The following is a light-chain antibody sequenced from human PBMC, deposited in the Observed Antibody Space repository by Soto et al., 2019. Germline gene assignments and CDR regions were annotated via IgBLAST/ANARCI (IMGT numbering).Light chain of an antibody. V-gene: IGKV1-5*03. CDR3: QQYNSYLWT. CDR2: KAS. J-gene: IGKJ1*01. CDR1: QSISSW. Sequence: DLQITQSPSTLSASVGDRVTITCRASQSISSWLAWYQQKPGKAPKLLIYKASSLESGVPSRFSGSGSGTELTITISSLQPDDFETYYCQQYNSYLWTFGQGTKVDIK.